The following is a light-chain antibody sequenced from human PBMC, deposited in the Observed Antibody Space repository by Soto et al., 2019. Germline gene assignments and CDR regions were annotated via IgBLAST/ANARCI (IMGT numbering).Light chain of an antibody. CDR1: SSYVGSYNL. V-gene: IGLV2-23*02. CDR3: CSYAGSSGYV. CDR2: EVS. J-gene: IGLJ1*01. Sequence: QSALTQPASVSGSPGQSITISCTGTSSYVGSYNLVSWYQQHPGKAPKLMIYEVSKRPSGVSNRFSGSKSGNTASLTISGLQAEDEADYYCCSYAGSSGYVFGTGTKVTVL.